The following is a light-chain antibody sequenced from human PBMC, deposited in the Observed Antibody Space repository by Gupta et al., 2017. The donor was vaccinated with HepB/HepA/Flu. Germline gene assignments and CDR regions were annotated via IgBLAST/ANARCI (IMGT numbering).Light chain of an antibody. CDR2: DAT. V-gene: IGKV1-39*01. CDR1: QSISSS. Sequence: DTQMNQSPSSLSASVGDRVTITCRASQSISSSLNWYQQRPGKAPKLLIYDATTLQSGVPSRFSGSGSGTDFSLSIVSLQPEDFVTYYCQQNYRTPKTFGQGTRVEVK. J-gene: IGKJ1*01. CDR3: QQNYRTPKT.